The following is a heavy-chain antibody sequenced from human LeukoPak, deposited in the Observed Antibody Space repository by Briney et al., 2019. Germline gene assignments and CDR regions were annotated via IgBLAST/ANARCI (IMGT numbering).Heavy chain of an antibody. V-gene: IGHV4-4*07. CDR1: GGSISSYY. CDR2: IYTSGST. J-gene: IGHJ4*02. D-gene: IGHD2-2*03. CDR3: AREVLDIVVVPAGNFDY. Sequence: PSETLSLTCTVSGGSISSYYWSWIRQPAGKGLEWIGRIYTSGSTNYNPSLKSRVTMSVDTSKNQFSLKLSSVTAADTAAYYCAREVLDIVVVPAGNFDYWGQGTLVTVSS.